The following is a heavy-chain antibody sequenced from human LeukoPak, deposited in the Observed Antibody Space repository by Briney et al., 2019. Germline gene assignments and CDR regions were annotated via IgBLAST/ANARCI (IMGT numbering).Heavy chain of an antibody. D-gene: IGHD6-19*01. J-gene: IGHJ6*02. CDR1: GFTFSSYW. CDR3: AKGSSGWYGVNYGMDV. V-gene: IGHV3-74*01. CDR2: INSDGSST. Sequence: PGGSLRLSCAASGFTFSSYWMHWVRHAPGKGLVWVSRINSDGSSTSYADSVKGRFTISRDNAKNTLYLQMNSLRAEDTAVYYCAKGSSGWYGVNYGMDVWGQGTTVTVSS.